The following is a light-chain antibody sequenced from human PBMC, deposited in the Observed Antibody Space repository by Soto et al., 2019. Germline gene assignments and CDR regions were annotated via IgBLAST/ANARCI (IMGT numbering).Light chain of an antibody. CDR2: EVT. J-gene: IGLJ2*01. V-gene: IGLV2-23*02. Sequence: QSALTQPASVPGSPGQSITISCTGTSSDVGSYNLVSWYQQHPGKAPKLVIYEVTKRPSGVSNRFSGSNAGNTASLTISGVEAEDEADYYCCACAGSSSFVVFGGGTKLTVL. CDR3: CACAGSSSFVV. CDR1: SSDVGSYNL.